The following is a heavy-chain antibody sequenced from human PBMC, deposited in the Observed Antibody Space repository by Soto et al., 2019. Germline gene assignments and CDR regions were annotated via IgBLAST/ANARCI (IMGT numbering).Heavy chain of an antibody. V-gene: IGHV3-53*01. Sequence: PGGSLRLSCAASGFTVSSNYMSWVRQAPGKGLEWVSVIYSGGSTYYADSVKGRFTISRDNSKNTLYLQMNSLRAEDTAVYYCASTLYYYDSSGYPVPDAFEIWGQGTMVTVSS. CDR2: IYSGGST. CDR1: GFTVSSNY. D-gene: IGHD3-22*01. J-gene: IGHJ3*02. CDR3: ASTLYYYDSSGYPVPDAFEI.